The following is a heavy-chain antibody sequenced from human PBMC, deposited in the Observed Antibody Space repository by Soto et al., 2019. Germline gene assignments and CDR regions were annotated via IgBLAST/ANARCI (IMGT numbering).Heavy chain of an antibody. J-gene: IGHJ4*02. CDR3: AREPLTWNDSPRSTWGN. D-gene: IGHD1-1*01. Sequence: QVQLQESGPGLVKPSQTLSLTCTVSGGSISSGDYYWRWIRQHPGKGLAWIGYIIYSGITSCNPSLNDRVIVSLDTSKKQFSLKLSSVTAADTAVYYCAREPLTWNDSPRSTWGNWGQGTLVTVSS. CDR1: GGSISSGDYY. V-gene: IGHV4-31*03. CDR2: IIYSGIT.